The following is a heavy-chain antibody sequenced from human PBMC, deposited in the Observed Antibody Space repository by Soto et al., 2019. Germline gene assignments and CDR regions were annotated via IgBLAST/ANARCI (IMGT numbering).Heavy chain of an antibody. J-gene: IGHJ6*02. Sequence: QVQLVQSGAEVKKPGSSVKVSCKASGGTFSSYAISWVRQAPGQGLEWMGGIIPIFGTANYAQKFQGRVTITADESTSTAYMEVSSLGSEDTAVYYCARDWGYCTNGVCYTGGDYYYYGMDVWGQGTTVTVSS. V-gene: IGHV1-69*01. CDR3: ARDWGYCTNGVCYTGGDYYYYGMDV. CDR2: IIPIFGTA. D-gene: IGHD2-8*01. CDR1: GGTFSSYA.